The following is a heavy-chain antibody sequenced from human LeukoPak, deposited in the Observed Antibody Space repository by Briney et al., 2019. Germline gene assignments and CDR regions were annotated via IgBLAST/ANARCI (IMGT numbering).Heavy chain of an antibody. CDR3: ARDGPAQMVDLDY. D-gene: IGHD3-10*01. J-gene: IGHJ4*02. CDR1: GYTFSGTGWY. Sequence: ASVKVSCKASGYTFSGTGWYLYWLRQAPGQGLECMGWIHPNNGDTAYAQKFEGRVAMTPDTSISTAYMELRRLRPDDTAVNFCARDGPAQMVDLDYWGQGTLVTVSS. V-gene: IGHV1-2*02. CDR2: IHPNNGDT.